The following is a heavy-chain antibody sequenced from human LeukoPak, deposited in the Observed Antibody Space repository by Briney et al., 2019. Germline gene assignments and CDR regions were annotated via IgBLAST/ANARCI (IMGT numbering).Heavy chain of an antibody. V-gene: IGHV4-38-2*02. D-gene: IGHD2-2*02. CDR3: ARWATIHYYFDY. J-gene: IGHJ4*02. CDR1: GYSISSGYY. CDR2: IYHSGST. Sequence: SETLSLTCTVSGYSISSGYYWGRIRQPPGKGLEWIGSIYHSGSTYYNPSLKSRVTISVDTSKNQFSLKLSSVTAADTAVYYCARWATIHYYFDYWGQGTLVTVSS.